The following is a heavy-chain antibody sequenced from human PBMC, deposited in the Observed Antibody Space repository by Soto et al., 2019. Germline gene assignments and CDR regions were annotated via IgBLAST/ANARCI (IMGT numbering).Heavy chain of an antibody. CDR1: GGTFSSYA. D-gene: IGHD2-2*01. CDR3: ARARVLVPAAMSWFDP. V-gene: IGHV1-69*12. CDR2: IIPIFGTA. Sequence: QVQLVQSGAEVKKPGSSVKVSCKASGGTFSSYAISWVRQAPGQGLEWMGGIIPIFGTANYAQKFQGRVTSHADESTSTADMELSNLRSEDTAVYYCARARVLVPAAMSWFDPWGQGTLVTVSS. J-gene: IGHJ5*02.